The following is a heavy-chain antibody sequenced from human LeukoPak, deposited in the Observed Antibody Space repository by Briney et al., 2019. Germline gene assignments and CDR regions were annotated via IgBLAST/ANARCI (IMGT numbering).Heavy chain of an antibody. J-gene: IGHJ4*02. D-gene: IGHD5-24*01. V-gene: IGHV3-23*01. CDR1: GFTFSTYT. CDR2: IGSSGGGI. CDR3: AKTRGDGYNYDY. Sequence: PGGSLRLSCAASGFTFSTYTMYWVRHPPGKRLEWVSIIGSSGGGIHYADSVKGRFTISRDNSKSTLYLQMNSLRAEDTAVYYCAKTRGDGYNYDYWGQGTLVTVSS.